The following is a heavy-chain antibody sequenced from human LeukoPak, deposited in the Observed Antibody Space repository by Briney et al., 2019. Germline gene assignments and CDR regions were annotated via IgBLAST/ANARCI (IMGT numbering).Heavy chain of an antibody. J-gene: IGHJ4*02. CDR3: ARVSPVGANDY. V-gene: IGHV4-34*01. CDR2: INHSGST. D-gene: IGHD1-26*01. CDR1: GGSFNGYY. Sequence: SETLSLTCAVYGGSFNGYYWSWIRQPPGKGLEWIGEINHSGSTNYNPSLKSRVTISVDTSKNQFSLKLSSVTAADTAVYYCARVSPVGANDYWGQGTLVTVSS.